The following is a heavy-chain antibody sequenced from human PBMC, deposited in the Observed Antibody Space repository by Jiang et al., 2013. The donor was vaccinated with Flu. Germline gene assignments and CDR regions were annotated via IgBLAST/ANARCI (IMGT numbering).Heavy chain of an antibody. CDR2: INPGDGGT. D-gene: IGHD6-19*01. V-gene: IGHV1-46*01. CDR1: SYF. J-gene: IGHJ6*02. CDR3: AREGSSGADQRDYYYYGMDV. Sequence: SYFMHWVRQAPGQGLEWMGIINPGDGGTQYPQKLQGRVTMTTDTSTSTAYMELRSLRSDDTAVYYCAREGSSGADQRDYYYYGMDVWGQGTTVTVSS.